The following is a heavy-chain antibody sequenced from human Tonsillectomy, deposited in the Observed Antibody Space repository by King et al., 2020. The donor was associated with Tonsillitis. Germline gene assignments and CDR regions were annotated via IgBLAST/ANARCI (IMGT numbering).Heavy chain of an antibody. CDR1: EYTFTDYF. CDR2: INPKSGGT. V-gene: IGHV1-2*02. Sequence: VQLVESGAEVKKSGASVKVSCKASEYTFTDYFLHWVRQAPGQGLQYMGWINPKSGGTLYAQRFQGRVTMTRDKSISTAYMELSRLRSDDTAVYYCARVDLRGFAFDVWGQGTKVTVSS. J-gene: IGHJ3*01. CDR3: ARVDLRGFAFDV. D-gene: IGHD2-2*03.